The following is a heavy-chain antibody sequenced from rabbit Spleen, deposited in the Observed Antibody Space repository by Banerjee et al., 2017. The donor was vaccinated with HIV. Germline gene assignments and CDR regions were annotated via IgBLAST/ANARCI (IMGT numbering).Heavy chain of an antibody. CDR3: ARDGAGGSYFAL. J-gene: IGHJ6*01. V-gene: IGHV1S43*01. CDR1: GFSFTNRDW. Sequence: QQQLVESGGGLVKPGASLTLTCKASGFSFTNRDWMCWVRQAPGKGLEWIGIIYAARGTTDYASWVNGRFTISSDNAQSTVDLKMTSLTAADTATYFCARDGAGGSYFALWGQGTLVTVS. D-gene: IGHD8-1*01. CDR2: IYAARGTT.